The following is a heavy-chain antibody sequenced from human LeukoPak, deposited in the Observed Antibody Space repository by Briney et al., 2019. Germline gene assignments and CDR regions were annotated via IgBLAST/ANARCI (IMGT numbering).Heavy chain of an antibody. D-gene: IGHD2-2*01. Sequence: GGSLRLSCAASEITFRNYTMHWFRQAPGKGLEWAAVISNDGSYINYADSVRGRFTISRDNSKNTLYLQMNSLRTEDTAVYYCARERASCYFDYWGQGALVTVSS. CDR3: ARERASCYFDY. CDR1: EITFRNYT. V-gene: IGHV3-30*04. CDR2: ISNDGSYI. J-gene: IGHJ4*02.